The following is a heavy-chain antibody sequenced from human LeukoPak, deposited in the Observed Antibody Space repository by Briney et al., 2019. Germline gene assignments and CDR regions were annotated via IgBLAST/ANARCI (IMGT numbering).Heavy chain of an antibody. CDR2: LSGGGAAT. V-gene: IGHV3-23*01. J-gene: IGHJ4*02. Sequence: GGSLRLSCATSGFTFSSFAMSWVRRAPGKGLEWVSSLSGGGAATYYAGSVKGRFTISRDNSKNTLYLQMNSLRAEDTAVYYCAKKYCSTTTCHNGYWGQGTLVTVSS. CDR3: AKKYCSTTTCHNGY. D-gene: IGHD2-2*01. CDR1: GFTFSSFA.